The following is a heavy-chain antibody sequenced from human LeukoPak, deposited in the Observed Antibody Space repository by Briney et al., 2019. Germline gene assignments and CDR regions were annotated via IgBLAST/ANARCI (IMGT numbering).Heavy chain of an antibody. CDR1: GGTVSSYA. J-gene: IGHJ5*02. V-gene: IGHV1-69*06. CDR2: IIPIFGTA. D-gene: IGHD3-3*01. Sequence: GASVKVSFKASGGTVSSYAISWVRQAPGQGLEWMGGIIPIFGTANYAQKFQGRVTITADKSTSTAYMELSSLRSEDTAVYYCARGSLEWLLSDNWFDPWGQGTLVTVSS. CDR3: ARGSLEWLLSDNWFDP.